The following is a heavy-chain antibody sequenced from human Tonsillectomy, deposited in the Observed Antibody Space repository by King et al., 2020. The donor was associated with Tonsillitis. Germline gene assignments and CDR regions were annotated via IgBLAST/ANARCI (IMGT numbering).Heavy chain of an antibody. J-gene: IGHJ4*02. CDR1: GFTFSDAW. Sequence: VQLVESGGGLVKPGGSLRLSCAASGFTFSDAWMSWVRQAPGKGLEWVGRIISKSDGGTTDYAAPVKDRFTISRDDSKNTLYLQMNSLKTEDTAVYYCTTDEGIWFGELVGYWGQGTLVTVSS. V-gene: IGHV3-15*01. CDR3: TTDEGIWFGELVGY. D-gene: IGHD3-10*01. CDR2: IISKSDGGTT.